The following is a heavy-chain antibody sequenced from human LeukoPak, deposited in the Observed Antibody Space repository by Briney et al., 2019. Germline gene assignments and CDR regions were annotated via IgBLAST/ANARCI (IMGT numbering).Heavy chain of an antibody. D-gene: IGHD4-23*01. CDR3: ATNLATVVTPAYY. CDR2: FDPEDGET. CDR1: GYTLTELS. Sequence: ASGKVSCKVSGYTLTELSMHWVRQTPGKGLERMGGFDPEDGETIYAQKFQGRVTMTEDTSTDTTYMELSSLRSEDTAVYYCATNLATVVTPAYYWGQGTLVTVSS. J-gene: IGHJ4*02. V-gene: IGHV1-24*01.